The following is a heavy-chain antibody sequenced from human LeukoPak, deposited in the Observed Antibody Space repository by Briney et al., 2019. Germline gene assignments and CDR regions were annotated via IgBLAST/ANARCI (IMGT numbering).Heavy chain of an antibody. CDR3: ARVSGSYPWYDY. Sequence: PGGSLRLSCAASGFTFSSYAMHWVHQAPGKGLEYVSAISSNGGSTYYANSVKGRFTISRDNSKNTLYLQMGSLRAEDMAVYYCARVSGSYPWYDYWGQGTLVTVSS. CDR1: GFTFSSYA. D-gene: IGHD1-26*01. V-gene: IGHV3-64*01. J-gene: IGHJ4*02. CDR2: ISSNGGST.